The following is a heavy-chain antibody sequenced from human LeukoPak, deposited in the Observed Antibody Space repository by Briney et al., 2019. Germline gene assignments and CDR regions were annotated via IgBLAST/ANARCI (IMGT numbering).Heavy chain of an antibody. CDR2: IGIWNSPI. CDR1: GFTFTRHS. J-gene: IGHJ4*02. D-gene: IGHD3-10*01. CDR3: PRVQRIHTGDYSGSGTYFDY. V-gene: IGHV3-48*01. Sequence: GGSLTLSCAASGFTFTRHSMNWVRQAPGKGLEWVSFIGIWNSPIHYADSVRGRFTISRDNAKNSIYLQMNSLRAEDTAVYYCPRVQRIHTGDYSGSGTYFDYWGQGIQVTVSS.